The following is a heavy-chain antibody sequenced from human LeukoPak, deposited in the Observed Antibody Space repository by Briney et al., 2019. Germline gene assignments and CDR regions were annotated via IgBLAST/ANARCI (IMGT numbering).Heavy chain of an antibody. J-gene: IGHJ3*02. V-gene: IGHV3-21*01. CDR2: ISSSSSYI. Sequence: GGSLRLSCAASGFTFSSYSMNWVRQAPGKGLEWVSSISSSSSYIYYADSVKGRFTISRDNAKNSLYLQMNSLRAEDTAVYYCARVLAAAGPLDGPTEDGNAQNAFDIWGQGTMVTVSP. CDR1: GFTFSSYS. D-gene: IGHD6-13*01. CDR3: ARVLAAAGPLDGPTEDGNAQNAFDI.